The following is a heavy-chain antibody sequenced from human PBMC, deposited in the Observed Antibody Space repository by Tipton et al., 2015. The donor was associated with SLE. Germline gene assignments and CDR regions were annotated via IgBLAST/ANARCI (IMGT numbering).Heavy chain of an antibody. CDR3: ARGKYYFDY. CDR2: IKEDGSEK. Sequence: SLRLSCAASGFTFSNSWMNWVRLAPGKGLEWVANIKEDGSEKHYVDSVKDRLTISRDNAKNSLYQQMNSLRAEDTAVYYCARGKYYFDYWGQGALVTVSS. J-gene: IGHJ4*02. V-gene: IGHV3-7*01. CDR1: GFTFSNSW. D-gene: IGHD2/OR15-2a*01.